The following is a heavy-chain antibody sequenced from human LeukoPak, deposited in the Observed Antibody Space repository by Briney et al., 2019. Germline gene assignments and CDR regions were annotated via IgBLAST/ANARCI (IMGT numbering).Heavy chain of an antibody. V-gene: IGHV1-24*01. J-gene: IGHJ4*02. CDR2: FDPEDGET. CDR1: GYTLTELS. Sequence: ASVKVSCKVSGYTLTELSMHWVRQAPGKGLEWMGGFDPEDGETIYAQKFQGRVTMTEDTSTDTAYMELSSLRSEDTAVYYCATTRGYSDALDYWGQGTLVTVSS. CDR3: ATTRGYSDALDY. D-gene: IGHD5-18*01.